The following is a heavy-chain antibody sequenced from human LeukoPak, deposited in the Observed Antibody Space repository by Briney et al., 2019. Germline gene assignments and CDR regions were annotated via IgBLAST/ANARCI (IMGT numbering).Heavy chain of an antibody. CDR1: GFSFSDFG. CDR3: TRGMDHINYAWFDP. J-gene: IGHJ5*02. Sequence: GGSLRLSCAASGFSFSDFGMGWVRQAPGKRLEWVSSIFGSRDSISYANSVKGRFTISRDNAENSLYLQMDSLRVEDTAVHYCTRGMDHINYAWFDPWGQGTLVIVSS. V-gene: IGHV3-21*06. D-gene: IGHD4-11*01. CDR2: IFGSRDSI.